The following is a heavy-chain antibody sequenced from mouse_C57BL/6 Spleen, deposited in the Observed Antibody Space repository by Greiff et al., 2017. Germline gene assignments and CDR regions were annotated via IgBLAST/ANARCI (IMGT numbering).Heavy chain of an antibody. J-gene: IGHJ2*01. Sequence: VQLQQSGPDLVKPWASVKISCKASGYTFTDYYLYWVMHSHGKSLEWIGDINPNNGRTSYNQKFKGQVTLPVDKSSSTGYMELRSLTSEDSAFYYCARMLHYYGSPYYFEEWGQGTTLTGSS. V-gene: IGHV1-26*01. CDR2: INPNNGRT. CDR3: ARMLHYYGSPYYFEE. CDR1: GYTFTDYY. D-gene: IGHD1-1*01.